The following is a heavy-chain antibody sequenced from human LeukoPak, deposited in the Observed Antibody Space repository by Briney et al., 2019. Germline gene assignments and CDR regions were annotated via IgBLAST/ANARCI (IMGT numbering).Heavy chain of an antibody. CDR3: ARGRAVAGKLEVFDY. D-gene: IGHD6-19*01. Sequence: SVTVSFKASGYTFTSYGISWVRQAPGQGLEGMGWISAYNGNTNYAQKLQGRVTMTTDTSTSTAYMELRSLRSDDTAVYYCARGRAVAGKLEVFDYWGQGTLVTVSS. CDR1: GYTFTSYG. J-gene: IGHJ4*02. V-gene: IGHV1-18*01. CDR2: ISAYNGNT.